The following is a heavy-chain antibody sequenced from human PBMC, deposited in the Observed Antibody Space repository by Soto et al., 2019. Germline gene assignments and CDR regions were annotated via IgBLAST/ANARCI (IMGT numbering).Heavy chain of an antibody. CDR3: ARKVSGSTGRPDLWYFDL. CDR2: ISGGGDAT. Sequence: EVQLLDSGGGLVQPGGSLRLSCAASGFTFSGYALTWVRQAPGKGLEWVSAISGGGDATFYGDSVKGRFTISRDNSKNTLNLQMNTLRAVDTAVYYRARKVSGSTGRPDLWYFDLWGRGTLVTVSS. CDR1: GFTFSGYA. V-gene: IGHV3-23*01. J-gene: IGHJ2*01. D-gene: IGHD3-10*01.